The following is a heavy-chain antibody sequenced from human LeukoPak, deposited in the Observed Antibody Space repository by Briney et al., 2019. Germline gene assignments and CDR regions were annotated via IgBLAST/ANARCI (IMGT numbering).Heavy chain of an antibody. CDR2: IIPIFGTA. D-gene: IGHD3-3*01. J-gene: IGHJ6*03. Sequence: ASVKVSCKASGGTFSSYAISWVRQAPGQGLEWMGGIIPIFGTANYAQKFQERVTITRDMSTSTAHMELSSLRSEDTAVYYCAADARSNYDFWSGYDQYYYYMDVWGKGTTVTVSS. CDR1: GGTFSSYA. V-gene: IGHV1-69*05. CDR3: AADARSNYDFWSGYDQYYYYMDV.